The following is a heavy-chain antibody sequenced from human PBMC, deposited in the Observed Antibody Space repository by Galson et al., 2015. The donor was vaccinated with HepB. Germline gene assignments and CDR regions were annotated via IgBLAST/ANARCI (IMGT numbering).Heavy chain of an antibody. CDR2: ITGSGGST. CDR3: AKARATNSSSWYFDL. J-gene: IGHJ2*01. Sequence: SLRLSCAASGFTFSSYAWVRQAPGKGLEWVSAITGSGGSTYYADSVKGRFTISRDNSKNTLYLQMNSLRAEDTAVYYCAKARATNSSSWYFDLWGRGTLVTVSS. V-gene: IGHV3-23*01. CDR1: GFTFSSYA. D-gene: IGHD6-6*01.